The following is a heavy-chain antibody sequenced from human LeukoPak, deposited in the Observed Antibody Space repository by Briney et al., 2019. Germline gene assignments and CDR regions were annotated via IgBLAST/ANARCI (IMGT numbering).Heavy chain of an antibody. Sequence: GSLRLSCAASGFPFDDYGMSWVRQAPGKGLEWVSFIYSDNTHYSDSVKGRFTISRDNSKNTLYLQMNSLRAEDTAVYYCARRAGAYSHPYDYWGQGTLSPSP. D-gene: IGHD4/OR15-4a*01. CDR1: GFPFDDYG. V-gene: IGHV3-53*01. CDR3: ARRAGAYSHPYDY. J-gene: IGHJ4*02. CDR2: IYSDNT.